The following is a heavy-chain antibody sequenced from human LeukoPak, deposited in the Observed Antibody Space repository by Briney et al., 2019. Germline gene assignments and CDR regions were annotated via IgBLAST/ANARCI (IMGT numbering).Heavy chain of an antibody. V-gene: IGHV3-53*01. J-gene: IGHJ4*02. Sequence: GGSLRLSCAASGFTVSSNYMSWVRQAPGKGLEWVSVIYSGGSTYYADSVKGRFTISRDNSKSTLYLQMNSLRAEDTAVYYCARVGRYCSGGSCYSPIDYWGQGTLVTVSS. CDR3: ARVGRYCSGGSCYSPIDY. CDR2: IYSGGST. D-gene: IGHD2-15*01. CDR1: GFTVSSNY.